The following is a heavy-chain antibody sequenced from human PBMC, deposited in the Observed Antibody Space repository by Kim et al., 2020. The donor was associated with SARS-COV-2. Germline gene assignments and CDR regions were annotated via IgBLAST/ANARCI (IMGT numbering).Heavy chain of an antibody. J-gene: IGHJ5*02. Sequence: SETLSLTCTVSGGSISSGSYYWSWIRQPAGRGLEWIGRIYTSGSTNYNPSLKSRVTISVDTSKNQFSLKLSSVTAADTAVYYCARGVTTIFGVAWGPTSLLSKSKGANWFDPWGQGTLVTVSS. CDR1: GGSISSGSYY. CDR3: ARGVTTIFGVAWGPTSLLSKSKGANWFDP. CDR2: IYTSGST. D-gene: IGHD3-3*01. V-gene: IGHV4-61*02.